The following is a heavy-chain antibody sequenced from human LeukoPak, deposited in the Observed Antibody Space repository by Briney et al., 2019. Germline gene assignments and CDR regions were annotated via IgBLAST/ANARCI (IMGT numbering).Heavy chain of an antibody. V-gene: IGHV1-2*02. CDR3: AREKDFSLWDAAVDY. CDR1: GYTFTGYY. J-gene: IGHJ4*02. Sequence: ASVKVSCKASGYTFTGYYMHWVRQAPGQGLEWMGWINPNSGGTNYAQKFQGRVTMTRDTSSSTAYMELSRLRSDDTAVYYCAREKDFSLWDAAVDYWGQGTLVTVSS. CDR2: INPNSGGT. D-gene: IGHD3-3*01.